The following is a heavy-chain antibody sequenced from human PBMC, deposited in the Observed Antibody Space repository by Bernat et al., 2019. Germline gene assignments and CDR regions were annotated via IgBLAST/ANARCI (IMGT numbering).Heavy chain of an antibody. D-gene: IGHD7-27*01. CDR1: GFTFSSYG. Sequence: QVQLVESGGGVVQPGRSLRLSCAASGFTFSSYGMHWVRQAPGKGLEWVAVISYDGTNKYYADSVKGRLTISRDNSKNTLYLQMNSLRAEDTAVYYCAKGRPLGRTNRELDYWGQGTLVTVSS. V-gene: IGHV3-30*18. J-gene: IGHJ4*02. CDR3: AKGRPLGRTNRELDY. CDR2: ISYDGTNK.